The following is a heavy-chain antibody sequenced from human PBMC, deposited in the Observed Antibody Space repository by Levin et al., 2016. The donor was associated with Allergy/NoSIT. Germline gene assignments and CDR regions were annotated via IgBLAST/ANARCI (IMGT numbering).Heavy chain of an antibody. CDR2: IGHEGNFK. CDR1: GFAFSVFG. V-gene: IGHV3-33*01. J-gene: IGHJ4*02. D-gene: IGHD3-22*01. Sequence: GESLKISCAASGFAFSVFGMHWVRQAPGKGLEWVAVIGHEGNFKYYADSLKGRFTISRDNSKNMLYLEGSSLRDEDTAVYYCARDLTSGYVDYLGQGVLVTVSS. CDR3: ARDLTSGYVDY.